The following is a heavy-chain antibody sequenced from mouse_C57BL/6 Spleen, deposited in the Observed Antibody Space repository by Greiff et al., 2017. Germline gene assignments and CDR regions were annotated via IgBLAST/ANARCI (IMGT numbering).Heavy chain of an antibody. CDR3: ARDETQIYYGSNYAMDY. J-gene: IGHJ4*01. V-gene: IGHV3-6*01. D-gene: IGHD1-1*01. CDR1: GYSITSGYY. CDR2: ISYDGSN. Sequence: DVQLQESGPGLVKPSQSLSLTCSVTGYSITSGYYWNWIRQFPGNKLEWMGYISYDGSNNYNPSLKNRISITRDTSKNQFFLKLNSVTTEDTATYYCARDETQIYYGSNYAMDYWGQGTSVTVSS.